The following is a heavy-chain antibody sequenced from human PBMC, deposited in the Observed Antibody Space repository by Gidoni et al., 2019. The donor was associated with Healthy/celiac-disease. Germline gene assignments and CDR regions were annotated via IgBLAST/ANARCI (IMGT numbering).Heavy chain of an antibody. Sequence: LKLSCAASGFTFSSYGMHWVRQAPGKGLEWVAVIWYDGSNKYYADSVKGRFTISRDNSKNTLYLQMNSLRAEDTAVYYCARGLQDIVVVPAAMRPEADDAFDIWGQGTMVTVSS. CDR1: GFTFSSYG. CDR3: ARGLQDIVVVPAAMRPEADDAFDI. D-gene: IGHD2-2*01. V-gene: IGHV3-33*01. CDR2: IWYDGSNK. J-gene: IGHJ3*02.